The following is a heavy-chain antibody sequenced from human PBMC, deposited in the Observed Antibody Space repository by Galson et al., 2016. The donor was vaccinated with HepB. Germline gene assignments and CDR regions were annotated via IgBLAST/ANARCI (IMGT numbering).Heavy chain of an antibody. V-gene: IGHV4-61*01. J-gene: IGHJ5*02. D-gene: IGHD6-13*01. CDR1: GGSVTSDICY. CDR3: AREMGRAAAGHNWFDP. CDR2: IYYTGST. Sequence: SETLSLTCSVSGGSVTSDICYWSWIRWSPGKGLEWIGCIYYTGSTNYNPSFSSRVTISVDTSKNQFSLRLTSVTAADTAVYYCAREMGRAAAGHNWFDPWGQGTLVTVSS.